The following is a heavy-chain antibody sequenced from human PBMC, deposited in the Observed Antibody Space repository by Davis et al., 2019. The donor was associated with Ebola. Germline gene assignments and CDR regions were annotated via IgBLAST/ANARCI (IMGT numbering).Heavy chain of an antibody. D-gene: IGHD2-8*02. J-gene: IGHJ3*02. CDR3: ASLRRTITGMDDGFDM. V-gene: IGHV5-51*01. CDR1: GYSFTNFW. CDR2: IYTGDSDT. Sequence: GESLKISCKGSGYSFTNFWIAWVRQMPGKGLEWMGIIYTGDSDTRYSPSFRGQVTISADKSIKTAFLQWNSLKASDNAMYYCASLRRTITGMDDGFDMWGQGTMVTVSS.